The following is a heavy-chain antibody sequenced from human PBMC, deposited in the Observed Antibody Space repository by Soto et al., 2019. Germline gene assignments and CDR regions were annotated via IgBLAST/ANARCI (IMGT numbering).Heavy chain of an antibody. J-gene: IGHJ4*02. CDR3: AKRIRTWGSFYFDY. Sequence: GGSLRLSCAASGFTFSSYAMSWVRQAPGKGLEWVSAISGSGGSTYYADSVKGRFTIPRDNSKKTLYLQMNSLRSEDSAVYYCAKRIRTWGSFYFDYWGQGLLVTVSS. CDR2: ISGSGGST. V-gene: IGHV3-23*01. CDR1: GFTFSSYA. D-gene: IGHD3-16*01.